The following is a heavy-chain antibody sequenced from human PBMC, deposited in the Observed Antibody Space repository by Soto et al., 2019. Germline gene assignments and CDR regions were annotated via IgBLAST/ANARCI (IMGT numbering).Heavy chain of an antibody. D-gene: IGHD5-12*01. CDR2: IYYSGST. CDR3: ARQGRYSGYDYYYYYMDV. V-gene: IGHV4-39*01. Sequence: TSETLSLTCTVSGGSISSSSYYWGWIPQPPGKGLEWIGSIYYSGSTYYNPSLKSRVTISVDTSKNQFSLKLSSVTAADTAVYYCARQGRYSGYDYYYYYMDVWGKGTTVTVSS. J-gene: IGHJ6*03. CDR1: GGSISSSSYY.